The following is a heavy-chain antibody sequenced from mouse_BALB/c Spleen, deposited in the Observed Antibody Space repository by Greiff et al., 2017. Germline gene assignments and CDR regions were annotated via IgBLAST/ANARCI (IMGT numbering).Heavy chain of an antibody. CDR2: ISYSGST. D-gene: IGHD3-3*01. V-gene: IGHV3-8*02. CDR3: ARLGDRGFFCDY. J-gene: IGHJ2*01. Sequence: EVQLQQSGPSLVKPSQTLSLTCSVTGYSITSGYWNWIRKFPGNKLEYMGYISYSGSTYYNPSLKSRISITRDTSKNQYYLQLHSVTTEDTATYYCARLGDRGFFCDYWGQGTTLTVSS. CDR1: GYSITSGY.